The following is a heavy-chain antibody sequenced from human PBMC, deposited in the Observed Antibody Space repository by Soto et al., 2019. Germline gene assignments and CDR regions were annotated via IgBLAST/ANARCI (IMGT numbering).Heavy chain of an antibody. Sequence: SETLSLTCAVSGGSISSSNWWSWVRQPPGKGLEWIGEIYHSGSTNYNPSLKSRVTISVDKSKNQFSLKLSSVTAADTAVYYCARGGSEYFDWFSTSGHFDYWGQGTLVTVSS. D-gene: IGHD3-9*01. CDR1: GGSISSSNW. CDR3: ARGGSEYFDWFSTSGHFDY. J-gene: IGHJ4*02. V-gene: IGHV4-4*02. CDR2: IYHSGST.